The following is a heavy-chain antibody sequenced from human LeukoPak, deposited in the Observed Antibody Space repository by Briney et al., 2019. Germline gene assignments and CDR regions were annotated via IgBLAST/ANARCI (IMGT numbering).Heavy chain of an antibody. CDR1: GYTFTGYY. Sequence: ASVKVSCKASGYTFTGYYMHWVRQAPGRGLEWMGWINPNSGGTNYAQKFQGRVTTTRDTSISTAYMELSRLRSDDTAVYYCARGYSSGWKDAFDIWGQGTMVTVSS. J-gene: IGHJ3*02. CDR3: ARGYSSGWKDAFDI. D-gene: IGHD6-19*01. CDR2: INPNSGGT. V-gene: IGHV1-2*02.